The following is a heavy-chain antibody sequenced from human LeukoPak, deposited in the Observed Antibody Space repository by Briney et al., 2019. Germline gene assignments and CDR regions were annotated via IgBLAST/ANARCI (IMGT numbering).Heavy chain of an antibody. CDR1: GFTFSSYS. CDR3: ARQTDIVVVPANEDFDY. Sequence: GGSPRLSCAASGFTFSSYSMNWVRQAPGKGLEWVSYISSSSSTIYYADSVKGRFTISRDNAKNSLYLQMNSLRAEDTAVYYCARQTDIVVVPANEDFDYWGQGTLVTVSS. CDR2: ISSSSSTI. D-gene: IGHD2-2*01. V-gene: IGHV3-48*01. J-gene: IGHJ4*02.